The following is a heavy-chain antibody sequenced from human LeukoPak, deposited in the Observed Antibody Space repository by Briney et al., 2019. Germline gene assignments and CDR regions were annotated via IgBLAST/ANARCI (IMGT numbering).Heavy chain of an antibody. CDR1: GFTFSSYS. V-gene: IGHV3-21*01. CDR3: ARGGSYGYDAFDI. D-gene: IGHD1-26*01. CDR2: ISSSSSYI. Sequence: PGGSLRLSCAASGFTFSSYSMNWVRQAPGKGLEWVSSISSSSSYIYYADSVKGRFTISRDNAKNSLCLQMNSLRAEDTAVYYCARGGSYGYDAFDIWGQGTMVTVSS. J-gene: IGHJ3*02.